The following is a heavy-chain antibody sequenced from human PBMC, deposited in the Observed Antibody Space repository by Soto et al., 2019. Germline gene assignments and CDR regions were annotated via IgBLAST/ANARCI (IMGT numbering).Heavy chain of an antibody. CDR1: GFSFSNYI. D-gene: IGHD6-25*01. CDR3: ARGDGTGLYKSGGSAQF. CDR2: ISSSSTYM. Sequence: GGSLRLSCAASGFSFSNYIMSWVRQAPGKGLEWVSSISSSSTYMYYADSVKGRFTISRDNANNSLLLQVNSLRTDDTALYFCARGDGTGLYKSGGSAQFGGQGTLVTVSS. V-gene: IGHV3-21*01. J-gene: IGHJ4*02.